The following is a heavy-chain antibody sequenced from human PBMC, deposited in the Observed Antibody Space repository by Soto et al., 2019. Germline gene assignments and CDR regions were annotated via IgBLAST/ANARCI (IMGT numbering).Heavy chain of an antibody. Sequence: SETLSLTCTVSGGSISSGDYYWSWIRQPPGKGLEWIGYIYYSGSTYYNPSLRSRVTISVDTSKNQFSLKLSSVTAADTAVYYCARDNILGILYGGMDVWGQGTTVTVSS. V-gene: IGHV4-30-4*01. D-gene: IGHD3-3*01. CDR1: GGSISSGDYY. J-gene: IGHJ6*02. CDR2: IYYSGST. CDR3: ARDNILGILYGGMDV.